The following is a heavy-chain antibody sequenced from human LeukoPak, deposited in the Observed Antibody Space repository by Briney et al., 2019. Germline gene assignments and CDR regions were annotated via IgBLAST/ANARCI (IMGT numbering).Heavy chain of an antibody. CDR2: INQAGSEK. D-gene: IGHD2-21*02. V-gene: IGHV3-7*01. Sequence: GGSLRLSCAASGFTFSNYWMSWVRQAPGKGLEWVANINQAGSEKYYVGSVKGRYTISRDNARNSLYLQMNSLRAEDTAVYYCARDKSYGDSSDYWGQGTLVTVSS. CDR1: GFTFSNYW. CDR3: ARDKSYGDSSDY. J-gene: IGHJ4*02.